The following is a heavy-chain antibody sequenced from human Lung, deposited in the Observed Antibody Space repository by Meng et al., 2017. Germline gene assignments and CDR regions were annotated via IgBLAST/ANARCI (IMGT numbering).Heavy chain of an antibody. J-gene: IGHJ4*02. CDR1: GGSISSIDW. CDR2: IYHGGDT. CDR3: ASWIYSCGWQ. V-gene: IGHV4/OR15-8*02. D-gene: IGHD6-19*01. Sequence: QGQLREAGPGLVTPSGTLSLTCVVSGGSISSIDWWSWVRQPPGKGPEWIGEIYHGGDTNYNPSLKSRVTIAIDRSKNQFSLKLSSVTAADTAVYYCASWIYSCGWQWGQGTLVTVSS.